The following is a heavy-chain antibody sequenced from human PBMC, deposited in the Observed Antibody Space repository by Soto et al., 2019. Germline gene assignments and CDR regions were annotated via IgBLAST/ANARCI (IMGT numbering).Heavy chain of an antibody. CDR2: IGVGSSYI. Sequence: PGGSLRLSCAGSGFSFSSHSMDWVRQAPGKGLEWVSVIGVGSSYIYYADSVKGRFTISRDNTKNSLILQMDGLRAEDTAVYYCARERTAAGTAAGSTYFDYWGQGT. V-gene: IGHV3-21*01. CDR3: ARERTAAGTAAGSTYFDY. J-gene: IGHJ4*02. D-gene: IGHD6-13*01. CDR1: GFSFSSHS.